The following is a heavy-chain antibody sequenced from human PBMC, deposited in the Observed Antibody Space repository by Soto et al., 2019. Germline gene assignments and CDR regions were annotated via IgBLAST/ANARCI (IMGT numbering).Heavy chain of an antibody. CDR1: GYTFTSYG. CDR3: ARSWITGIGGMDV. D-gene: IGHD3-10*01. J-gene: IGHJ6*02. Sequence: QVQLVQSGAEVKKPGASVKVSCKASGYTFTSYGFSWVRQAPGQGLEWMGWINGYTGNTHYAQKFQGRVTMTTDTPARTAYMELWTLVSDDTSVYYCARSWITGIGGMDVWGQGTTVTVSS. V-gene: IGHV1-18*01. CDR2: INGYTGNT.